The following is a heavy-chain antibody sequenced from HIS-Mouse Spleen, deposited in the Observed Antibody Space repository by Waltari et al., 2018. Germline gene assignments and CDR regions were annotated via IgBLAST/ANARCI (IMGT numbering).Heavy chain of an antibody. CDR3: ARETGYCTNGVCSFFDY. Sequence: QVQLQESGPGLVKPSETLSLTCTVSGYSISSGYYWGWIRQPPGKGLEWIGSRYPSGSTYYNPSIKSRVTISVDTSKNQFSLKLSSVTAADTAVYYCARETGYCTNGVCSFFDYWGQGTLVTVSS. CDR1: GYSISSGYY. V-gene: IGHV4-38-2*02. J-gene: IGHJ4*02. D-gene: IGHD2-8*01. CDR2: RYPSGST.